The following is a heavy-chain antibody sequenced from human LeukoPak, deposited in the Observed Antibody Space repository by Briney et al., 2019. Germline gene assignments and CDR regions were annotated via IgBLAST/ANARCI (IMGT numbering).Heavy chain of an antibody. CDR1: GFIFSNYA. V-gene: IGHV3-7*01. Sequence: GGSLRLSCAASGFIFSNYAISWVRQAPGKGLEWLANIKHDGREKYYVDSVKGRFTISRDNAKASVYLHMNSLRVEDTAIYYCARVRFPADCWGQGTLVTVSS. CDR2: IKHDGREK. CDR3: ARVRFPADC. D-gene: IGHD2-2*01. J-gene: IGHJ4*02.